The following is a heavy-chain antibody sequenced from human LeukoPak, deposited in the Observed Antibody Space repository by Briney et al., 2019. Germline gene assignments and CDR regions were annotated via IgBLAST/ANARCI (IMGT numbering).Heavy chain of an antibody. CDR3: ARGQGDNYYPHPGFDY. Sequence: GRSLRLSCAASGFTFSSYAMHWVRQAPGKGLEWVAVISYDGSNKYYADSVKGLFTISRDNSKNTLYLQMNSLRAEDTAVYYCARGQGDNYYPHPGFDYWGQGTLVTVSS. V-gene: IGHV3-30*01. CDR2: ISYDGSNK. CDR1: GFTFSSYA. D-gene: IGHD3-10*01. J-gene: IGHJ4*02.